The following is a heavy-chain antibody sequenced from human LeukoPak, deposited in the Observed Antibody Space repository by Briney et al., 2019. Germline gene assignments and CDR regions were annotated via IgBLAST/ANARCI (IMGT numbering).Heavy chain of an antibody. J-gene: IGHJ4*02. CDR3: ARDSFYDFWSGYYY. Sequence: GASVKVSCKASGYTFTGYYMHWVRQAPGQGLEWMGWINPNSGSTNYAQKFQGRVTMTRDTSISTAYMELSRLRSDDTAVYYCARDSFYDFWSGYYYWGQGTLVTVSS. CDR2: INPNSGST. V-gene: IGHV1-2*02. D-gene: IGHD3-3*01. CDR1: GYTFTGYY.